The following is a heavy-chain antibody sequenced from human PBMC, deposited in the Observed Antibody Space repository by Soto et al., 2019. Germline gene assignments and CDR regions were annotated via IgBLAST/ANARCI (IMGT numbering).Heavy chain of an antibody. J-gene: IGHJ6*02. CDR3: ARAPNDYYYGMDV. V-gene: IGHV1-46*01. D-gene: IGHD2-8*01. CDR1: GYTFTSYY. CDR2: INPSGGST. Sequence: QVQLVQSGAEVKKPGASVKASCKASGYTFTSYYMHWVRQAPGQGLEWMGIINPSGGSTSYAQKFQGRVTMTRDTSTSTVYMELSSLRSEDTAVYYCARAPNDYYYGMDVWGQGTTVTVS.